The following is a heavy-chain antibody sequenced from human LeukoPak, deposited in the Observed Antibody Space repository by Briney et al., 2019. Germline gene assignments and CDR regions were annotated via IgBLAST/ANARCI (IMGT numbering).Heavy chain of an antibody. J-gene: IGHJ4*02. Sequence: SETLSLTCTVSGGSISGSYWSWVRQPPGKGLEWIGYVYSSTTTRYNPSLKSRVTISVDTSKNQLSLKLTSMTAADTAVYYCARGGDSAYTNGRFDYWGQGILVTVSS. V-gene: IGHV4-59*01. D-gene: IGHD3-16*01. CDR2: VYSSTTT. CDR1: GGSISGSY. CDR3: ARGGDSAYTNGRFDY.